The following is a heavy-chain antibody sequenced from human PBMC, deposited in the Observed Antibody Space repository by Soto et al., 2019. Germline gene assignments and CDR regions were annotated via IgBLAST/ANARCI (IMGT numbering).Heavy chain of an antibody. CDR3: ATSAAGPGND. J-gene: IGHJ4*02. D-gene: IGHD6-13*01. CDR2: VKGDGSDT. Sequence: EVILVESGGGLVQPGGSLSLSCAASGFTFGSYWMSWLRQAPGKGLEWVANVKGDGSDTNYVDSVRGRFTISRDNAKNSLYLQMNSLRVEDTAVYYCATSAAGPGNDWGQGTLVTVSS. CDR1: GFTFGSYW. V-gene: IGHV3-7*01.